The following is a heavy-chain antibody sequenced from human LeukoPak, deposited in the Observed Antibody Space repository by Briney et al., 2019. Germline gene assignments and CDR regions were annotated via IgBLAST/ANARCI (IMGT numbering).Heavy chain of an antibody. V-gene: IGHV1-46*01. CDR1: GYTFTSYY. Sequence: GASVKVSCKASGYTFTSYYMHWVRQAPGQGLEWMGIINPSGGSASYAQKFQGRVTMTRDTSTSTVYMELSSLRSEDTAVYYCARDRGYYSNYRSYYFDYWGQGTLVTVSS. D-gene: IGHD4-11*01. J-gene: IGHJ4*02. CDR3: ARDRGYYSNYRSYYFDY. CDR2: INPSGGSA.